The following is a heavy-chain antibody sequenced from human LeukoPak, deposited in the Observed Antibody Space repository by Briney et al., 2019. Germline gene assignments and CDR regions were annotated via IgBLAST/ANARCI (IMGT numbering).Heavy chain of an antibody. CDR3: ARHGSSGYSYAGSGIDY. J-gene: IGHJ4*02. Sequence: SETLSLTCTVSGGSISSSSYYWGWIRQPPGKGLEWIGSIYYSGSTYYNPSLKSRVTISVDTSKNQFSLKLSSVTAADTAVCYCARHGSSGYSYAGSGIDYWGQGTLVTVSS. CDR1: GGSISSSSYY. V-gene: IGHV4-39*01. CDR2: IYYSGST. D-gene: IGHD5-18*01.